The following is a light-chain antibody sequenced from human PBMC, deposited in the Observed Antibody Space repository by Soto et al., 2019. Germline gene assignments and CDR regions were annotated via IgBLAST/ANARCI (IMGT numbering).Light chain of an antibody. CDR2: KAS. J-gene: IGKJ2*01. CDR3: QQYNSYPYT. Sequence: DIQMTQSPSTLSASVGDRVSITCRASQSIFTWLAWYQQTPGKAPKLLIYKASTLQSGVPSRFSGSGSGTEFTLTISSLQPDDFATYYCQQYNSYPYTFGQGTKLEIK. V-gene: IGKV1-5*03. CDR1: QSIFTW.